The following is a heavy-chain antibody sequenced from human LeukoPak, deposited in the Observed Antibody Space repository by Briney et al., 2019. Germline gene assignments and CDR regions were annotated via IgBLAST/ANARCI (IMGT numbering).Heavy chain of an antibody. CDR2: INPSGGST. D-gene: IGHD6-13*01. CDR3: ARDGAGSSWYGRRLDY. V-gene: IGHV1-46*01. J-gene: IGHJ4*02. Sequence: ASVKVSCKASGYTFTSYYMHWVRQAPGQGLEWMGIINPSGGSTSYAQKFQGRVTMTRDTSISTAYMELSRLRSDDTAVYYCARDGAGSSWYGRRLDYWGQGTLVTVSS. CDR1: GYTFTSYY.